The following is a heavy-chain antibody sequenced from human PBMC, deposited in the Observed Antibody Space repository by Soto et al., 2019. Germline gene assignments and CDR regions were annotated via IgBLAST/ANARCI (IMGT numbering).Heavy chain of an antibody. CDR3: ASMGYHYGSGSYPLDY. V-gene: IGHV4-59*08. CDR2: MYNSGSN. J-gene: IGHJ4*02. Sequence: QVQLQESGPGLVKPSETLSLTCTVSGGSISSYYWTWIRQPPGKGLEWVVFMYNSGSNHYHPSLTSRVTISLDTSKNQFSLNLRSVTAADTAVYYCASMGYHYGSGSYPLDYWGQGTLVTVSS. D-gene: IGHD3-10*01. CDR1: GGSISSYY.